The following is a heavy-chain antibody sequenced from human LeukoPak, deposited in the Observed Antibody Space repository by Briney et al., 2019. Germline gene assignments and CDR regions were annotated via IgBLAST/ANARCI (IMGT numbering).Heavy chain of an antibody. CDR3: ARDRDTAMGDY. J-gene: IGHJ4*02. Sequence: TLSLTCTVSGGSISSGDYYWSWIRQPPGKGLEWIGYIYYSGSTYYNPSLKSRVTISVDTSKNQFSLNLSSVTAADTAVYYCARDRDTAMGDYWGQGTLVTVSS. CDR1: GGSISSGDYY. V-gene: IGHV4-30-4*01. D-gene: IGHD5-18*01. CDR2: IYYSGST.